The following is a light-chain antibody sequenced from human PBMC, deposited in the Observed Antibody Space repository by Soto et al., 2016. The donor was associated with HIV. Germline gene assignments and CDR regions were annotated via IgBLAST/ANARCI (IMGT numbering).Light chain of an antibody. CDR2: KGS. V-gene: IGLV3-25*03. Sequence: SYELTQPPSVSVSPGQTASITCSGDTLPKQYAYWYQQKPGQAPVLVIYKGSERPSGIPERFSGSSSGTTVTLTISGVQAEDEADYYCQSVDSSGTYVLFGGGTKLTVL. J-gene: IGLJ2*01. CDR1: TLPKQY. CDR3: QSVDSSGTYVL.